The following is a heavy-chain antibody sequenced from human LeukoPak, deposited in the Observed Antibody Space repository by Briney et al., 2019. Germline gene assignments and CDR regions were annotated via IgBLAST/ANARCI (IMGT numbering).Heavy chain of an antibody. J-gene: IGHJ4*02. CDR2: IYPGDSNT. V-gene: IGHV5-51*01. CDR3: ARHRNNYGDYEEGDY. D-gene: IGHD4-17*01. CDR1: GYSFTSYW. Sequence: GEALKISCKGSGYSFTSYWIGWVRQMPGKGLGWMGIIYPGDSNTRYSPSFKGQVTISADKSISTAYLQWSSLKASDTAIYYCARHRNNYGDYEEGDYWGQGTLVTVSS.